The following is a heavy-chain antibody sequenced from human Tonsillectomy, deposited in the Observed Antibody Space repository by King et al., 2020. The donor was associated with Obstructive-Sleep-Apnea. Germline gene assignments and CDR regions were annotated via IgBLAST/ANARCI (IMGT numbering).Heavy chain of an antibody. D-gene: IGHD2-2*01. CDR3: AKDLSFDDAVGEFDY. J-gene: IGHJ4*02. Sequence: VQLVESGGGLVQPGGSLRLSCAASGVTFSSYAMSWVRQAPGKGLEWVSAIRGSGGSTYYAESVKGRFTISRDNSKNTLYLQMNSLRAEDTAVYYCAKDLSFDDAVGEFDYWGQGTLVTVSS. CDR2: IRGSGGST. V-gene: IGHV3-23*04. CDR1: GVTFSSYA.